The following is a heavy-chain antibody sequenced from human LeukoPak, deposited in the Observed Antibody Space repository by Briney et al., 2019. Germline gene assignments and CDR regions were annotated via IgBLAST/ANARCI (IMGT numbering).Heavy chain of an antibody. V-gene: IGHV3-30*18. CDR1: GFTFSSYG. Sequence: GGSLRLSCAASGFTFSSYGMHWVRQAPGKGLEWVAVISYDGSSKYYADSVKGRFTISRDNSKNTLYLQMNSLRAEDTAVYYCAKPSIQDYGDYFDAFDIWGQGTMVTVSS. J-gene: IGHJ3*02. CDR2: ISYDGSSK. D-gene: IGHD4-17*01. CDR3: AKPSIQDYGDYFDAFDI.